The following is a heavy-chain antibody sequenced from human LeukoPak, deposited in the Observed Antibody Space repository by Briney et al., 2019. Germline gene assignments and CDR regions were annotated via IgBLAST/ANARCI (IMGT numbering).Heavy chain of an antibody. CDR3: ARDPGDGYNLGAFDI. Sequence: SVKLSCKASVGTFTIYAISWVRHAPGQGLEWMGGSIPIFGTANYAQKFQGRVTITADESTSTAYMELSSLRSEATAVYYFARDPGDGYNLGAFDIWGQGTMVTVSS. CDR2: SIPIFGTA. CDR1: VGTFTIYA. V-gene: IGHV1-69*13. J-gene: IGHJ3*02. D-gene: IGHD5-24*01.